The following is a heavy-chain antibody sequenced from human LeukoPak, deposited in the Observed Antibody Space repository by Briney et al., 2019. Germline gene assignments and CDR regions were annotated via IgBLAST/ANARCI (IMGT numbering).Heavy chain of an antibody. CDR3: AKELGYSYGLMSFDY. CDR2: VFSSGDST. D-gene: IGHD5-18*01. V-gene: IGHV3-23*01. J-gene: IGHJ4*02. Sequence: PGGSLRLSCAASGFTFNSYSMNWVRQAPGKGLEWVSGVFSSGDSTYYADSVKGRFIISRDNSKNSLYLQMNSLRTEDTALYYCAKELGYSYGLMSFDYWGQGTLVTVSS. CDR1: GFTFNSYS.